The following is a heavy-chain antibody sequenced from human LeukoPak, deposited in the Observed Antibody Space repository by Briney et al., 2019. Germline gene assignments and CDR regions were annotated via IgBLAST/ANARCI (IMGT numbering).Heavy chain of an antibody. CDR3: ARRLTQYDCFDP. Sequence: SQTLSLTCAISGDSFSSNSVTWNWIRQSPSRGLEWLGKTYYRSTWYNDYAVSVRGRITVNADTSNNQFSLHLNSVTPEDTAVYYCARRLTQYDCFDPWGQGILVTVSS. CDR2: TYYRSTWYN. D-gene: IGHD2-2*01. V-gene: IGHV6-1*01. J-gene: IGHJ5*02. CDR1: GDSFSSNSVT.